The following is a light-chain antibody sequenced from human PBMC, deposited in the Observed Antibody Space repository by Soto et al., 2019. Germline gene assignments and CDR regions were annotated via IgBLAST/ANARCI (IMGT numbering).Light chain of an antibody. CDR1: QSISFW. Sequence: DIQMTQSPSTLSASVGDRVTITCRASQSISFWLAWYQQKPGKAPKLLIYKASSLESGVPSRFSGSGSGTEFTLTISSLQPDDFASYYCQQCNSYPYTFGQGTKVDIK. CDR3: QQCNSYPYT. V-gene: IGKV1-5*03. J-gene: IGKJ2*01. CDR2: KAS.